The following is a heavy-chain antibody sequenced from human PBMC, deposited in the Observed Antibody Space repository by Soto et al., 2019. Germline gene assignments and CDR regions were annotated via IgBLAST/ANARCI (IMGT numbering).Heavy chain of an antibody. CDR2: ISAYNGNT. D-gene: IGHD6-13*01. CDR1: GYTFTSYG. J-gene: IGHJ6*02. Sequence: QVQLVQSGAEVKKPGASVKVSCKASGYTFTSYGISWVRQAPGQGLEWMGWISAYNGNTNYAQKLQGRVTMTTDTSKSTAYMELRSLRSDDTAVYYCVIAAAGSVSYYYYGMDVWGQGTTVTVSS. V-gene: IGHV1-18*04. CDR3: VIAAAGSVSYYYYGMDV.